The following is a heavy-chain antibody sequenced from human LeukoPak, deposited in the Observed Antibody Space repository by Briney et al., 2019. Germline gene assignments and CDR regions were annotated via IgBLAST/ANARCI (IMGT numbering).Heavy chain of an antibody. CDR1: GGSFSGYY. CDR3: ARTGVTGGYGY. V-gene: IGHV4-34*01. J-gene: IGHJ4*02. Sequence: PSETLSLTCAVYGGSFSGYYWNWIRQPPGKGLEWIGEINHSGSTNYNPSLKGRVTISVDTSKNQFSLKLSSVTAADTAVYYCARTGVTGGYGYWGQGTLVTVSS. D-gene: IGHD4-23*01. CDR2: INHSGST.